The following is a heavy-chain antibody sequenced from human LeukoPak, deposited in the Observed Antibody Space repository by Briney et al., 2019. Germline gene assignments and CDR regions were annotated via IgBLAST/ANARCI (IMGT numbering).Heavy chain of an antibody. J-gene: IGHJ4*02. V-gene: IGHV4-39*07. D-gene: IGHD3-3*01. CDR1: GGSISSSSYY. Sequence: SETLSLTCTVSGGSISSSSYYWGWIRQPPGKGLEWIGSIYYSGSTYYNPSPKSRVTISVDRSKNQFSLKLSSVTAADTAVYYCARTPTTIFGVVRPYYFDYWGQGTLVTVSS. CDR2: IYYSGST. CDR3: ARTPTTIFGVVRPYYFDY.